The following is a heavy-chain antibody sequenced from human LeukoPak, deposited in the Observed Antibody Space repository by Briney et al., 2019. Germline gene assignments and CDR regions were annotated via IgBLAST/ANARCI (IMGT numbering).Heavy chain of an antibody. CDR2: ISSSGNTI. J-gene: IGHJ4*02. D-gene: IGHD3-22*01. V-gene: IGHV3-11*01. Sequence: NPGGSLRLSCAASGFTFSDYYMSWIRQAPGKGLEWISYISSSGNTIYYADSVKGRFTISRDNAKNSLYLQMNSLRAEDTAVYYCARDRGDYDSSGYVIDYWGQGTLVTVSS. CDR1: GFTFSDYY. CDR3: ARDRGDYDSSGYVIDY.